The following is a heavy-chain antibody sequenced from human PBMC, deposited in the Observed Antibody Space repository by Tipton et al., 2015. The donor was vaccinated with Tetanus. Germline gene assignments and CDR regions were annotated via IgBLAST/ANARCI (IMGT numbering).Heavy chain of an antibody. Sequence: TLSLTCAVYGGSFSGYYWNWGRLPPGKGLEWVGEINYSGNTNYNPSLKSRVTMSVDTAKNQFALQLSSMTAADTAVVFCARSFFDGSGCKFVNRGQGTVVIVSS. CDR1: GGSFSGYY. CDR2: INYSGNT. J-gene: IGHJ4*02. CDR3: ARSFFDGSGCKFVN. D-gene: IGHD3-22*01. V-gene: IGHV4-34*01.